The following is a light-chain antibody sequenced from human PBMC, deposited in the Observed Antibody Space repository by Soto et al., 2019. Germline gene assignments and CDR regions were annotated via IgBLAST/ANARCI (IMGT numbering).Light chain of an antibody. V-gene: IGKV1-5*01. Sequence: DIQMTQSPPPLSASVGDRVTLTCRASQSISGWVAWYQQKPGKAPKLLIYDASTLESGVPSRFSGSGSGTEFTLTISSLQPEDFATDYCHQYNTYSQTFGQGTKVEI. CDR2: DAS. J-gene: IGKJ1*01. CDR1: QSISGW. CDR3: HQYNTYSQT.